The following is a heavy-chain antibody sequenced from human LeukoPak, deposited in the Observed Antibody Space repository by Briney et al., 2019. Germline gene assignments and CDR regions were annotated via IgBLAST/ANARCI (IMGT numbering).Heavy chain of an antibody. Sequence: GGSLRLSCAASGFTFSSCGRRRVRQEPGEGVVEGAGVSYDGGDKYYADSVKGRFTISRDNSKNTVYLQMNSLSAADTAVYYCAKDSYSSSWYVSSGSYFDYWGQGTLVTVSS. CDR1: GFTFSSCG. CDR3: AKDSYSSSWYVSSGSYFDY. V-gene: IGHV3-30*18. J-gene: IGHJ4*02. CDR2: VSYDGGDK. D-gene: IGHD6-13*01.